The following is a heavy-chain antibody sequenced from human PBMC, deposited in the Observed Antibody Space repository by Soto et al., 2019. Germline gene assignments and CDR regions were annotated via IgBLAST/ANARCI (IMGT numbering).Heavy chain of an antibody. J-gene: IGHJ4*02. Sequence: GGSLRLSCAASGFTFSSAWFNWFRQAPGKWLEWVGRIKSQNDGGTTDYAAPVRDRFTISKDDSKNTLYLQMNSLKTEDTGVYFCTADLPAFIPRVDYWGQGTLVTVSS. V-gene: IGHV3-15*07. CDR1: GFTFSSAW. CDR2: IKSQNDGGTT. CDR3: TADLPAFIPRVDY. D-gene: IGHD3-3*02.